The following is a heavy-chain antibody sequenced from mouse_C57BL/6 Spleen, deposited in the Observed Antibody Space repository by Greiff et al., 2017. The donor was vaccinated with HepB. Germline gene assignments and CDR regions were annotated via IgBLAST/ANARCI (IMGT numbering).Heavy chain of an antibody. Sequence: QVQLQQPGAELVKPGASVKLSCKASGYTFTSYWMHWVKQRPGQGLEWIGMIHPNSGSTNYNEKFKSKATLTVDKSSSTAYMRLSSLTSEDSAVYCGAKWDCYGSGYWAMDYWGQRTSVTVSS. D-gene: IGHD1-1*01. CDR3: AKWDCYGSGYWAMDY. CDR1: GYTFTSYW. CDR2: IHPNSGST. J-gene: IGHJ4*01. V-gene: IGHV1-64*01.